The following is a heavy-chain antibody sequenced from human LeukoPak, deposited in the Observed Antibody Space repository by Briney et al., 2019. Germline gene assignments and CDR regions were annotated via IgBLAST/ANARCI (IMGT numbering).Heavy chain of an antibody. Sequence: GGSLRLSCAASGFTFSSYAMSLVPQAPGKGLELVSAISGSGGSTYYADSLKGRFPISRDNSKNTLYLQMNSLRAEDTAVYYYAKDRITPFDYWGQGTLVTVSS. V-gene: IGHV3-23*01. J-gene: IGHJ4*02. CDR3: AKDRITPFDY. CDR2: ISGSGGST. D-gene: IGHD2-15*01. CDR1: GFTFSSYA.